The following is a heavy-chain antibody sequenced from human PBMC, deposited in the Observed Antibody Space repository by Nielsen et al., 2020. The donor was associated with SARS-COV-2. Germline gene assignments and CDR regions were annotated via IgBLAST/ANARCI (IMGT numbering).Heavy chain of an antibody. V-gene: IGHV3-23*01. D-gene: IGHD3-10*01. J-gene: IGHJ4*02. Sequence: GESLKISCAASGLTFSSYAMSWVRQVPGKGLEWVSSISGSGGTTDFADSVKGRFTISRDNAKNSLYLQMNSLTAEDTAVYYCAFGDGSGTYHSWGQGTLVTVSS. CDR2: ISGSGGTT. CDR1: GLTFSSYA. CDR3: AFGDGSGTYHS.